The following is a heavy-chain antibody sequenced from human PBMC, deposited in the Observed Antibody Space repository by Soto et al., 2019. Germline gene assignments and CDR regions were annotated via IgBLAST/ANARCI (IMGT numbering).Heavy chain of an antibody. CDR1: GYTFTSYG. D-gene: IGHD3-22*01. CDR2: ISAYNGNT. V-gene: IGHV1-18*01. CDR3: ARDLVFNSVYTMIPEKPAFDI. J-gene: IGHJ3*02. Sequence: ASVKVSCKASGYTFTSYGISWVRQAPGQGLEWMGWISAYNGNTNYAQKLQGRVTMTTDTSTSTAYMELRSLRSDDTAVYYCARDLVFNSVYTMIPEKPAFDIWGQGTMVTVSS.